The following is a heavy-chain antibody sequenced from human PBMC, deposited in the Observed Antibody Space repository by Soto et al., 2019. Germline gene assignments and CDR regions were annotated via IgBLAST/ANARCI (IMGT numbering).Heavy chain of an antibody. CDR2: IYPRDSDT. CDR3: VRHSCKIESGVGPKSFDY. D-gene: IGHD1-26*01. V-gene: IGHV5-51*01. Sequence: GESLKISCEASGYTFTNYWIGWVRQMPGTGLEWMGIIYPRDSDTRYSPSFQDQVTMSVDKSIGTAYLQWSSLKASDTAMYYCVRHSCKIESGVGPKSFDYWGRGSPVTGSS. J-gene: IGHJ4*02. CDR1: GYTFTNYW.